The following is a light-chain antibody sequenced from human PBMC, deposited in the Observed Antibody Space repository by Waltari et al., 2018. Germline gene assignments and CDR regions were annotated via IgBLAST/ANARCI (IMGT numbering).Light chain of an antibody. CDR2: DLT. J-gene: IGLJ1*01. V-gene: IGLV2-11*01. CDR3: CSYAGVYIYV. Sequence: QSALTQPRPVSRSPGQSVTISCTGTRRDGGCSNFCSWYQQHPGKAPKLLIYDLTKRPSGVPDRFSGTKSGNTTSLTISGLQAEYEADYYCCSYAGVYIYVFGTGTKVTVL. CDR1: RRDGGCSNF.